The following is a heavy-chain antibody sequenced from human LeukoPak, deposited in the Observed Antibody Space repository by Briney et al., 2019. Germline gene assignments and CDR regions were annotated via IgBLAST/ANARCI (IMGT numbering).Heavy chain of an antibody. J-gene: IGHJ6*03. CDR3: ARDLTSAYWSPGGYYYYMDV. Sequence: GGSLRLSCVGSGFSFSEYSMNWVRQSPGKGLEWISYITSRSTFTYFAGSVKGRFTISRDDARNSVYLHLNALRVDDTAVYYCARDLTSAYWSPGGYYYYMDVWGKGTAVTVSS. CDR1: GFSFSEYS. V-gene: IGHV3-48*01. CDR2: ITSRSTFT. D-gene: IGHD3-16*01.